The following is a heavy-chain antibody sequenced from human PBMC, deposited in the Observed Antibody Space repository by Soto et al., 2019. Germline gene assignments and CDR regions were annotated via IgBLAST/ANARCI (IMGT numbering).Heavy chain of an antibody. Sequence: SETLSLTCTVSGGSISSHYWNWIRRPPGKGLEWIGYIDYNGNTKYNPSLRSRVTISVDTSKNQFSLKLRSVTAADTAVYYCARELFLDYWFDLWGQGTLVTVSS. CDR2: IDYNGNT. CDR3: ARELFLDYWFDL. D-gene: IGHD3-9*01. J-gene: IGHJ5*02. V-gene: IGHV4-59*11. CDR1: GGSISSHY.